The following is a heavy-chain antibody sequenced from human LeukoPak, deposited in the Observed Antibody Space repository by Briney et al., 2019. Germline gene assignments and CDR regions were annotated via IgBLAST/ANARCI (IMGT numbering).Heavy chain of an antibody. D-gene: IGHD3-10*01. J-gene: IGHJ3*02. CDR3: VRELSGSKAFDI. Sequence: GGSLRLSCAGSGFTFSSYWMSWVRQAPGKGLEWVANIKHDGSEKYYVDSVKGRFTISRDNAQNSLFLQMNSLRAEDTAVYHCVRELSGSKAFDIWGQGTMVTVSS. V-gene: IGHV3-7*05. CDR2: IKHDGSEK. CDR1: GFTFSSYW.